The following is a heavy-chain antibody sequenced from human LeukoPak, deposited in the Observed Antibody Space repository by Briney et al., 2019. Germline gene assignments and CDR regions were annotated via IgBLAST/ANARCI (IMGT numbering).Heavy chain of an antibody. CDR3: ARDRGSAGGFDY. D-gene: IGHD2-15*01. CDR2: IYYSGTT. CDR1: GGSISPDY. V-gene: IGHV4-59*01. J-gene: IGHJ4*02. Sequence: PSETLSLTCSVSGGSISPDYWSWIRQPPGKGLEWIAYIYYSGTTNYNPSLKSRVTISVDTSKNQLSLTLSSVTAADTAVYYCARDRGSAGGFDYWGQGTLVTVSS.